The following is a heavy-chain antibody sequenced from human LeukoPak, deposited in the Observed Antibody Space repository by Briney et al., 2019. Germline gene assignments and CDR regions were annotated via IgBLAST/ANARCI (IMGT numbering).Heavy chain of an antibody. CDR2: INHSGST. CDR1: GFTFSDYA. CDR3: ASRPNYGDYVYRFDP. V-gene: IGHV4-34*01. J-gene: IGHJ5*02. Sequence: NPGGSLRLSCVASGFTFSDYAMNWVRQPPGKGLEWIGEINHSGSTNYNPSLKSRVTISVDTSKNQFSLKLSSVTAADTAVYYCASRPNYGDYVYRFDPWGQGTLVTVSS. D-gene: IGHD4-17*01.